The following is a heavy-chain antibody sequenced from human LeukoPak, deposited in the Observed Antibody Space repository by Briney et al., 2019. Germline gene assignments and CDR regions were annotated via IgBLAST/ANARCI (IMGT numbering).Heavy chain of an antibody. V-gene: IGHV1-69*04. J-gene: IGHJ5*02. Sequence: SVKVSCKASGGTLSSYVISWVRQAPGQGLEWMGRIIPIFGIANYAQKFQGRVTITADKSTSTAYMELSSLRSVDTAVYYCARDRCSSTSCYQNWFDPWGQGTLVTVSS. CDR3: ARDRCSSTSCYQNWFDP. CDR2: IIPIFGIA. D-gene: IGHD2-2*01. CDR1: GGTLSSYV.